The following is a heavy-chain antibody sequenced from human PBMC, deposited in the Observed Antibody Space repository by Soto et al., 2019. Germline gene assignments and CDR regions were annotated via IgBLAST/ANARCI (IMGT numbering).Heavy chain of an antibody. J-gene: IGHJ5*02. V-gene: IGHV4-61*01. CDR3: TRGPPRVQWFDL. CDR2: IYFTGST. Sequence: SSETLSLTCTVSGGAVSSGTYYWSWLRQPPGKGLEWIGHIYFTGSTNYNPSLKSRVTMSLDTSRNQFSLKLSSVTAADTAVYYCTRGPPRVQWFDLWGLGTLVTVSS. CDR1: GGAVSSGTYY.